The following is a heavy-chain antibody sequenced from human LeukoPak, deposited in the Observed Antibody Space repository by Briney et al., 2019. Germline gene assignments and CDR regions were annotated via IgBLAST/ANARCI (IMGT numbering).Heavy chain of an antibody. Sequence: QAGGSLRLSCAASGFTFSSYAMHWVRQAPGKGLEWVAVISYDGSNKYYADSVKGRFTISRDNANNSLYLQMNSLRAEDTAVYYCARVSNYYGSGRPDDPFDIWGQGTVVTVSS. CDR3: ARVSNYYGSGRPDDPFDI. CDR1: GFTFSSYA. D-gene: IGHD3-10*01. V-gene: IGHV3-30-3*01. CDR2: ISYDGSNK. J-gene: IGHJ3*02.